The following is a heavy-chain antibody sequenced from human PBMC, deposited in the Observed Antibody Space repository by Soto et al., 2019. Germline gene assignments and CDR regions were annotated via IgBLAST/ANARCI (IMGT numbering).Heavy chain of an antibody. V-gene: IGHV5-51*01. CDR2: IHPGDSDT. J-gene: IGHJ5*02. CDR1: GYSFTNYW. CDR3: ARHNRYSSTWFEGWFDP. D-gene: IGHD6-13*01. Sequence: ESLKISCQGSGYSFTNYWVGWVRQIPGRGLEWMGIIHPGDSDTRYSPFFQGQVTISADKSISTAYLQWGSLKASDTAMYYCARHNRYSSTWFEGWFDPWGQGTLVTASS.